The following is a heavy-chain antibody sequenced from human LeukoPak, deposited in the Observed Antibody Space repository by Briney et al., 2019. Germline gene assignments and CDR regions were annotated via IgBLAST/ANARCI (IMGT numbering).Heavy chain of an antibody. D-gene: IGHD3-3*01. J-gene: IGHJ6*02. Sequence: GGSLRLSCAASGFIFSSYAMNWVRQAPGKGLEWISYISSDSGTIYYADSMKGRFTIPRDNARNSLYLQMNSLRVEDTAVYYCAREPGVSYGMDVWGQGTTVTVSS. CDR3: AREPGVSYGMDV. CDR2: ISSDSGTI. CDR1: GFIFSSYA. V-gene: IGHV3-48*01.